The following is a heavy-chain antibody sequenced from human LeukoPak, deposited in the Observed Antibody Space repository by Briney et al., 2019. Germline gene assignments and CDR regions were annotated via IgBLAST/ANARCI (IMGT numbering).Heavy chain of an antibody. V-gene: IGHV3-30*04. CDR2: ISYDGSNK. D-gene: IGHD3-10*01. J-gene: IGHJ4*02. CDR3: ASLWFGELSDFDY. Sequence: GGSLRLSCAASGFTFGSYAMHWVRQAPGKGLEWVAVISYDGSNKYYADSVKGRFTISRDNSKNTLYLQMNSLRAEDTAVYYCASLWFGELSDFDYWGQGTLVTVSS. CDR1: GFTFGSYA.